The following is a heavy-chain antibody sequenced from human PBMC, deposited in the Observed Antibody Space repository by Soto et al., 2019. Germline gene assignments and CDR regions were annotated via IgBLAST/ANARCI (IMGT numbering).Heavy chain of an antibody. J-gene: IGHJ4*02. Sequence: PGVSLRVSCAASGFTFSGSAMTWVRQAPGKWLEYVSSITSSGSEVFHAASVKGRFTMSRDNSKNMLYLQMNSLRAEDTAVYYCAKEGYERRWYRDCSSQGAWVTVFS. D-gene: IGHD6-13*01. CDR1: GFTFSGSA. CDR2: ITSSGSEV. V-gene: IGHV3-23*01. CDR3: AKEGYERRWYRDC.